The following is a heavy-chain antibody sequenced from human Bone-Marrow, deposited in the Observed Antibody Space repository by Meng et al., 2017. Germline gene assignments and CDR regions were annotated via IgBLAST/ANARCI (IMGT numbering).Heavy chain of an antibody. D-gene: IGHD3-16*02. V-gene: IGHV4-61*02. CDR2: IYTTGDT. Sequence: SETLSLTCTVSGGSISSGGYYWSWIRQPAGKGLEWIGRIYTTGDTNYNPSLKNRVTISIDTSKNQFSLKLTSVTAADTAVYYCAKEGYDARLVLGEFSLVGYGMDVWGQGTTVTVSS. CDR3: AKEGYDARLVLGEFSLVGYGMDV. J-gene: IGHJ6*02. CDR1: GGSISSGGYY.